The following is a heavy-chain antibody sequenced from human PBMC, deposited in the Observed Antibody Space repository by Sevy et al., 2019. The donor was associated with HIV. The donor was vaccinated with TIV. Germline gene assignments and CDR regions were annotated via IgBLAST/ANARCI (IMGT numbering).Heavy chain of an antibody. CDR2: ISTGSTYT. CDR3: ARVRYNYGSYYFDY. V-gene: IGHV3-11*06. CDR1: GFTFSDYY. D-gene: IGHD5-18*01. Sequence: GGSLRLSCVASGFTFSDYYMSWIRQAPGKGLEWVSYISTGSTYTNYADSVKGRFTVSRDNSENSLYLQMNSLRAEATAVYYCARVRYNYGSYYFDYWGQGTLVTVSS. J-gene: IGHJ4*02.